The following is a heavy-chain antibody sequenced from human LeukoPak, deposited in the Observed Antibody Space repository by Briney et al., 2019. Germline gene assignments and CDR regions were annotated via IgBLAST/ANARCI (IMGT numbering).Heavy chain of an antibody. J-gene: IGHJ4*02. D-gene: IGHD5-18*01. Sequence: GGSLRLSCAASGFTFSSYSMNWVRQAPGKGLEWVSAISSSSSYIYYADSVKGRFTISRDNAKHSMYLQMNSLRAEDTAVYYCARESQTGGYNYWGQGTLVTVSS. CDR3: ARESQTGGYNY. V-gene: IGHV3-21*01. CDR1: GFTFSSYS. CDR2: ISSSSSYI.